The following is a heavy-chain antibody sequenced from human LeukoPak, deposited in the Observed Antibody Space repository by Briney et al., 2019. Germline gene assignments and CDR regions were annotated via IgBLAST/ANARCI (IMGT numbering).Heavy chain of an antibody. CDR3: ARDARSVPAALWYFDL. CDR1: GGSISSYY. CDR2: IYYSGST. Sequence: PSETLSLTCTVSGGSISSYYWSWIRQPPGKGLEWIGYIYYSGSTNYNPSLKSRVTVSVDTSKNQFSLKLSSVTAADTAVYYCARDARSVPAALWYFDLWGRGTLVTVSS. J-gene: IGHJ2*01. D-gene: IGHD2-2*01. V-gene: IGHV4-59*01.